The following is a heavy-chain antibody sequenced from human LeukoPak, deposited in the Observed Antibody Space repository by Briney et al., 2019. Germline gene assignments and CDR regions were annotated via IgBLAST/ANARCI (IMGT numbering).Heavy chain of an antibody. D-gene: IGHD5-24*01. CDR3: ARGGEMTTIMDLGY. CDR2: ISYDGSNK. Sequence: GRSLRLSCAASGFTFSSYTIHWVRQAPGKGLKWVAAISYDGSNKYYTDSVNGRFTISRDNYKNKLYLQMNSLRAEDTAVYYCARGGEMTTIMDLGYWGQGTLVTVSS. CDR1: GFTFSSYT. V-gene: IGHV3-30*04. J-gene: IGHJ4*02.